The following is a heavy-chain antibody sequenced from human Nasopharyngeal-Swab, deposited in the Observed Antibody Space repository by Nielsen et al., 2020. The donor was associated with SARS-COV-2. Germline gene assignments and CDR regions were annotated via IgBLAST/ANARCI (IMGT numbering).Heavy chain of an antibody. Sequence: GGSLRLSCAASGFTFSSYSMNWVRQAPGKGLEWVSSISSSSSYIYYADSVKGRFTISRDNAKNSLYLQMNSLRAEDTAVYYCARVPTVSLYGDSRNDASGSGAYWGQGTLVTVSS. D-gene: IGHD4-17*01. CDR2: ISSSSSYI. CDR1: GFTFSSYS. CDR3: ARVPTVSLYGDSRNDASGSGAY. V-gene: IGHV3-21*01. J-gene: IGHJ4*02.